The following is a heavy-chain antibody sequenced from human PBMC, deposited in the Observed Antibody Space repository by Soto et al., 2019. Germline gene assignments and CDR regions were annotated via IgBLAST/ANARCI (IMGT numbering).Heavy chain of an antibody. J-gene: IGHJ3*02. V-gene: IGHV4-39*07. D-gene: IGHD4-17*01. CDR3: ARGGTTVTDAFDI. CDR2: IYHSGST. Sequence: SETLSLTCTVSGGSISIGGYYWSWIRQPPGKGLEWIGSIYHSGSTYYNPSLKSRVTISVDTSKNQFSLKLSSVTAADTAVYYCARGGTTVTDAFDIWGQGTMVTVSS. CDR1: GGSISIGGYY.